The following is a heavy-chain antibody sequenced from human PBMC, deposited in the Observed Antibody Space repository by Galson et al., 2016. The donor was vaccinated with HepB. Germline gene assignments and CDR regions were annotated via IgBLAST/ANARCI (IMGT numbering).Heavy chain of an antibody. D-gene: IGHD2-8*01. CDR3: AKEGEIVLMVYPTYFDY. Sequence: SLRLSCAASGFIFRTYGMHWVRQAPGKGLEWVAVISYDGSNEKYADSVKGRFTISRDNSKNTLYLQMNSLRAEDTAVYYCAKEGEIVLMVYPTYFDYWGQGTLVTVSS. V-gene: IGHV3-30*18. J-gene: IGHJ4*02. CDR1: GFIFRTYG. CDR2: ISYDGSNE.